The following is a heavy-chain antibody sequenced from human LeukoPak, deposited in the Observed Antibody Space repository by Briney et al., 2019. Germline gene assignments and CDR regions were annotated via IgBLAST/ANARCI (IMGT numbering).Heavy chain of an antibody. J-gene: IGHJ4*02. D-gene: IGHD5-18*01. CDR3: ARGRRGYSYGSLDY. CDR2: INPNSGGT. Sequence: ASVKVSCKASGYTFTGYYMHWVRQAPGQGLEWMGWINPNSGGTNYAQKFQGRVTITRNTSISTAYMELSSLRSEDTAVYYCARGRRGYSYGSLDYWGQGTLVTVSS. CDR1: GYTFTGYY. V-gene: IGHV1-2*02.